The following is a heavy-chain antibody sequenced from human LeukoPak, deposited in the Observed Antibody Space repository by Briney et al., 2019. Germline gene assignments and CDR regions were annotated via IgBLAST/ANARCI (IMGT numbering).Heavy chain of an antibody. CDR1: GGSISSYY. Sequence: PSETLSLTCTVSGGSISSYYWSWIRQPPGKGLEWIGYIFHSGSTNYNPSLKSRVTISVDTSKNQFSLKLSSVTAADTAVYYCAREGYCSGGSCLPPYYYYYMDVWGKGTTVTISS. CDR3: AREGYCSGGSCLPPYYYYYMDV. V-gene: IGHV4-59*12. CDR2: IFHSGST. J-gene: IGHJ6*03. D-gene: IGHD2-15*01.